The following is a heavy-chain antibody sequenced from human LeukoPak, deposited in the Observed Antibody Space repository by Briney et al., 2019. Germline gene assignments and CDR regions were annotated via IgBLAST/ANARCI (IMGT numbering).Heavy chain of an antibody. V-gene: IGHV3-21*01. CDR2: ISSSSSYI. CDR1: AFTFSSYA. J-gene: IGHJ4*02. D-gene: IGHD5-12*01. Sequence: GGSLRLPCAASAFTFSSYAMSWVRQAPGKGLEWVSSISSSSSYIYYADSVKGRFTISRDNAKNSLYLQMNSLRAEDTAVYYCARDGSTYSGSVYYFDYWSQGTLVTVSS. CDR3: ARDGSTYSGSVYYFDY.